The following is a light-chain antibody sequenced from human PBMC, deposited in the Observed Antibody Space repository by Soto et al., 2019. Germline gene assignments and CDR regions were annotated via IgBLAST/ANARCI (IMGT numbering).Light chain of an antibody. J-gene: IGKJ1*01. CDR3: QQYGSSGT. Sequence: TQSPSILSASVGDSVTITCRASQSVSSSYLAWYQQKPGQAPRLLIYGASSRATGIPDRFSGSGSGTDFTLTISRLEPEDFAVYYCQQYGSSGTFGQGTKVDI. CDR1: QSVSSSY. V-gene: IGKV3-20*01. CDR2: GAS.